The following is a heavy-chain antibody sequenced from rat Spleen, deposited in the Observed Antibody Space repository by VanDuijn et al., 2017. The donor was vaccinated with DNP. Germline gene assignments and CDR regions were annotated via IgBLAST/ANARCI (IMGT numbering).Heavy chain of an antibody. CDR2: ISPSGGST. CDR3: TRHGDMGILRGFAY. Sequence: EVQLVESGGGLVQPGRSLKLSCAASGFTFSNYDMAWVRQAPTKGLEWVTSISPSGGSTYYRDSVKGRFTVSRDNAKSSLYLQMDSLRSEDTATYYCTRHGDMGILRGFAYWGQGTLVTVSS. J-gene: IGHJ3*01. D-gene: IGHD1-6*01. V-gene: IGHV5-25*01. CDR1: GFTFSNYD.